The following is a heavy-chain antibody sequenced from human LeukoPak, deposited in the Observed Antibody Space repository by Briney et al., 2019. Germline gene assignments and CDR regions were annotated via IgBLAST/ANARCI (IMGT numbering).Heavy chain of an antibody. CDR3: AKDESIAASGYCYFDY. CDR1: GFTFSSYA. D-gene: IGHD6-6*01. Sequence: GGSLRLSCAASGFTFSSYAMSWVRQAPGKGLEWVSAISGSGGSTYYADSVKGRFTISRDNSKNTLYLQMNSLRAEDTAVYYCAKDESIAASGYCYFDYWGQGTLVTVSP. V-gene: IGHV3-23*01. J-gene: IGHJ4*02. CDR2: ISGSGGST.